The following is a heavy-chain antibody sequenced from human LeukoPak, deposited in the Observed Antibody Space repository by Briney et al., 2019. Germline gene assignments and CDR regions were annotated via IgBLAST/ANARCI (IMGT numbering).Heavy chain of an antibody. J-gene: IGHJ4*02. CDR2: INHSGST. D-gene: IGHD3-22*01. CDR1: GGSFSGYY. V-gene: IGHV4-34*01. Sequence: TETLSLTCAVYGGSFSGYYWSWIRQPPGKGLEWIGEINHSGSTNYNPSLKSRVTISVDASKNQFSLMLSSVTAADTAVYYCARGGYYYDSSGSYYFDYWGQGTLVTVSS. CDR3: ARGGYYYDSSGSYYFDY.